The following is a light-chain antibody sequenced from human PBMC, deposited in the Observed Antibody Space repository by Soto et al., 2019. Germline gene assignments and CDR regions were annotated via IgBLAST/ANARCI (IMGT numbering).Light chain of an antibody. V-gene: IGKV4-1*01. CDR1: RSVLYKSNNKNH. Sequence: DIVMTQSPDSLAVSLGERATINCKCSRSVLYKSNNKNHLAWYQQKPGQPPQLIIYWASTRESGVPERFSGSGSGTDFTLTISSLEAEDVAFYWCQQYFDVPFTLGGGTKVDIK. CDR2: WAS. CDR3: QQYFDVPFT. J-gene: IGKJ4*01.